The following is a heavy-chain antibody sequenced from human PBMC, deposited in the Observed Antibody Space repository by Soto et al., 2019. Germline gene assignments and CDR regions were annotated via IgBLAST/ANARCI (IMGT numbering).Heavy chain of an antibody. CDR1: GFTFSSYA. CDR3: AKVRWFGELLAHFDY. Sequence: EVQLLESGGGLVQPGGSLRLSCAASGFTFSSYAMSWVRQAPGKGLEWVSAISGSGGSTYYADSVKGRFTISRDNSKNTLYLQMNSRRAEDTAVYYCAKVRWFGELLAHFDYWGQGTLVTVSS. D-gene: IGHD3-10*01. J-gene: IGHJ4*02. V-gene: IGHV3-23*01. CDR2: ISGSGGST.